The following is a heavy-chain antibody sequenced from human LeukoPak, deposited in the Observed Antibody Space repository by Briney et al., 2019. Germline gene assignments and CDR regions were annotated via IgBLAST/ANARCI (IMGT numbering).Heavy chain of an antibody. V-gene: IGHV1-69*04. CDR3: ARGAPRGCSYGYGDY. CDR1: GGTFSSYA. Sequence: GASVKVSCKASGGTFSSYAISWVRQAPGQGLEWMGRIIPILGIANYAQKFQGRVTITADKSTSTAYMELSSLRSEDTAVYYCARGAPRGCSYGYGDYWGQGTLVTVSS. CDR2: IIPILGIA. D-gene: IGHD5-18*01. J-gene: IGHJ4*02.